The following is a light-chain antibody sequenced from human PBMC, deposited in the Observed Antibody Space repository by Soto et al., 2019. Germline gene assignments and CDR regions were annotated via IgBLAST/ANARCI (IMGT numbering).Light chain of an antibody. CDR1: QSISSW. V-gene: IGKV1-5*03. Sequence: DIEMTQSPSTVSAFVGDRVSITCRASQSISSWLAWYQQKPGKAPNLLIYEASSLESGVPSRFSGSGSGTEFTLTITSLQPDDFASYYCQQYNSYPLTFGGGTKVEIK. CDR3: QQYNSYPLT. CDR2: EAS. J-gene: IGKJ4*01.